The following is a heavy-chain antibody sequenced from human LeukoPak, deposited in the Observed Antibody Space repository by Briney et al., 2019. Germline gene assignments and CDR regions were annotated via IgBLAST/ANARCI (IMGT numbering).Heavy chain of an antibody. Sequence: SETLPLTCTVSGVSISSSSNYWGWIRQPPGKGLEWIGHIYYSGSTYYNSSLKSRVTISVDTSKNQFSQELRSVTAADTAVYYCARLGVGYNFGYPYYYYMDVWGKGTTVTVSS. D-gene: IGHD5-18*01. CDR3: ARLGVGYNFGYPYYYYMDV. CDR2: IYYSGST. J-gene: IGHJ6*03. CDR1: GVSISSSSNY. V-gene: IGHV4-39*01.